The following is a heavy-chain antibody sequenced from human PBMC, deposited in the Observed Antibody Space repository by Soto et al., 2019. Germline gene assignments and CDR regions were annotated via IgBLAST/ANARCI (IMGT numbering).Heavy chain of an antibody. J-gene: IGHJ5*02. V-gene: IGHV3-74*01. CDR3: ARDQNLQRGSWFAP. CDR1: GFTFSSYW. CDR2: INSDGSST. Sequence: EVQLVESGGGLVQPGGSLRLSCAASGFTFSSYWMHWVRQAPGKGLVWVSRINSDGSSTSYADSVKGRFTIARDNAKHTLDLQMNSLRAEDTAVYYCARDQNLQRGSWFAPWGQGTLATVSS.